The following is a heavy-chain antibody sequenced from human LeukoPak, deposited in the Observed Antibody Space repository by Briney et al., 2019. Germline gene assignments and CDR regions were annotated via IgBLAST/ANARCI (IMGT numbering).Heavy chain of an antibody. CDR2: ISASAGST. V-gene: IGHV3-23*01. D-gene: IGHD1-26*01. J-gene: IGHJ4*02. CDR1: GFTFSSYA. CDR3: TKGHTGSYYGSYFDY. Sequence: TGGSLRLSCAASGFTFSSYAMSWVRQAPGEGLEWVSTISASAGSTYFAGSVKGRFTISRDSSKNTLYLQINSLRAEDTAVYYCTKGHTGSYYGSYFDYWGQGTLVTVSP.